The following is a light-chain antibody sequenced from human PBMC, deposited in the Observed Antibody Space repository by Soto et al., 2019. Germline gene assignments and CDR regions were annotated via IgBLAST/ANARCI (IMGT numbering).Light chain of an antibody. CDR3: QTWGTGFQV. Sequence: QPVLTQSPSASASLGASVKLTYTLSSGHSSYAIAWHQMQPGKGPRYLMDLNNDGSHTKGDGIPDRFSGSSSGAERYLIISSLQSEDEADYYCQTWGTGFQVFGGGTKLTVL. CDR2: LNNDGSH. J-gene: IGLJ2*01. V-gene: IGLV4-69*01. CDR1: SGHSSYA.